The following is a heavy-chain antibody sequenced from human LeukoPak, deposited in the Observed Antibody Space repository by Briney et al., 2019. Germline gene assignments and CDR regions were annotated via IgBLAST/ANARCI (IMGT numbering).Heavy chain of an antibody. CDR1: GFTFSSYA. CDR2: VSGSGGTI. D-gene: IGHD5-24*01. CDR3: ARDRLNRDGYTY. Sequence: GGSLRLSCAASGFTFSSYAMSWVRQAPGKGLEWVSAVSGSGGTIYYADSVKGRFTISRDNAKNSLYLQMNSLRAEDTAVYYCARDRLNRDGYTYWGQGTLVTVSS. V-gene: IGHV3-23*01. J-gene: IGHJ4*02.